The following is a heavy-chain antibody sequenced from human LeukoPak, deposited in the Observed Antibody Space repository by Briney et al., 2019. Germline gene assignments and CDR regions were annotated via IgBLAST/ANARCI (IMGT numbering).Heavy chain of an antibody. CDR2: INPNSGGT. Sequence: GASVKVSCKASGYTFTGYCMHWVRQAPGQGLEWMGWINPNSGGTNYAQKFQGRVTMTRDTSISTAYMELSRLRSDDTAVYYCARLLIGLPTPLLLWFGEDVYYYYMDVWGKGTTVTISS. CDR1: GYTFTGYC. D-gene: IGHD3-10*01. CDR3: ARLLIGLPTPLLLWFGEDVYYYYMDV. V-gene: IGHV1-2*02. J-gene: IGHJ6*03.